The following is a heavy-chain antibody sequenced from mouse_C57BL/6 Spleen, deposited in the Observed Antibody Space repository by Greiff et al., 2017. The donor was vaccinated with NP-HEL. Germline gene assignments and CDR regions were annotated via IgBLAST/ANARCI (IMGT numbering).Heavy chain of an antibody. J-gene: IGHJ2*01. V-gene: IGHV1-50*01. D-gene: IGHD2-14*01. CDR2: IDPSDSYT. CDR3: GRSLIGGDYFDY. CDR1: GYTFTSYW. Sequence: QVQLQQPGAELVKPGASVKLSCKASGYTFTSYWMQWVKQRPGQGLEWIGEIDPSDSYTNYNQKFKGKATLTVDTSSSTAYMQLSSLTSEDSAVYYCGRSLIGGDYFDYWGQGTTLTVSS.